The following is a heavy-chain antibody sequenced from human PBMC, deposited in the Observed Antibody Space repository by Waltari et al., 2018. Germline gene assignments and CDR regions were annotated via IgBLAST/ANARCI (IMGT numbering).Heavy chain of an antibody. D-gene: IGHD2-21*01. CDR1: GFSLSTSGIR. CDR3: ARTSELHLLDY. Sequence: QVTLKESGPAPVKPQQTLPLTCTFSGFSLSTSGIRVSWIRQPPGKALEWLARIDWDDDKFYSTSLKTRLTISKDTSKNQVVLTMTNMDPVDTATYYCARTSELHLLDYWGQGTLVTVSS. CDR2: IDWDDDK. V-gene: IGHV2-70*04. J-gene: IGHJ4*02.